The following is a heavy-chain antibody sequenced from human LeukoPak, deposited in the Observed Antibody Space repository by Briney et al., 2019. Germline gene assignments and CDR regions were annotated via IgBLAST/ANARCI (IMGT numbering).Heavy chain of an antibody. CDR3: ARDLSGIAGYTYGRGIDY. Sequence: GGSLRLSCAASGFTFSSHWMSWVRQAPGRGLEWVANIKKDGSEKYYVDAVKGRFTISRDNAKTSLYLQMNSLRAEDTAVYYCARDLSGIAGYTYGRGIDYWGQGTLVTVSS. V-gene: IGHV3-7*01. CDR1: GFTFSSHW. D-gene: IGHD5-18*01. J-gene: IGHJ4*02. CDR2: IKKDGSEK.